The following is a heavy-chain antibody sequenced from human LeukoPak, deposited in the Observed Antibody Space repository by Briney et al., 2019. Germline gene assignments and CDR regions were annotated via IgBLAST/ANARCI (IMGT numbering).Heavy chain of an antibody. D-gene: IGHD1-26*01. J-gene: IGHJ5*02. CDR1: GASMSSYY. CDR3: AREGGSYNCFDP. Sequence: SETLSLTCTVSGASMSSYYWNWIRQPAGKGLEWIGRIYPSGSTDYNPSLKSRVTMSVDTSQNQFSLRLRSVTAADTAVYYCAREGGSYNCFDPWGQGTLVTASS. CDR2: IYPSGST. V-gene: IGHV4-4*07.